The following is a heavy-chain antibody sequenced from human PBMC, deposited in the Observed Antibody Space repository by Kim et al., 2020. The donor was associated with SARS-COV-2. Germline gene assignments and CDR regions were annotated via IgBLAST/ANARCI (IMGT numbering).Heavy chain of an antibody. Sequence: SVKVSCKASGGTFSSYAISWVRQAPGQGLEWMGRIIPILGIANYAQKFQGRVTITADKSTSTAYMELSSLRSEDTAVYYCAREAGKYQLLWKTHRHDKNNWFDPWGQGTLVTVSS. CDR1: GGTFSSYA. D-gene: IGHD2-2*01. J-gene: IGHJ5*02. CDR2: IIPILGIA. CDR3: AREAGKYQLLWKTHRHDKNNWFDP. V-gene: IGHV1-69*04.